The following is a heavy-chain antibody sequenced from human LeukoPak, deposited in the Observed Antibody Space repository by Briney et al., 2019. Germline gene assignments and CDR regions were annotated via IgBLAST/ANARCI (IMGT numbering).Heavy chain of an antibody. V-gene: IGHV5-51*01. CDR1: GYSFTSYW. D-gene: IGHD6-19*01. CDR3: ARGRGIAVAGTFTGFDP. J-gene: IGHJ5*02. CDR2: IYPGDSDT. Sequence: GASLKISCKGSGYSFTSYWIGWVRQMPGKGLEWMGIIYPGDSDTRYSPSFQGQVTISADKSISTAYLQWSSLKASDTAMYYCARGRGIAVAGTFTGFDPWGQGTLVTVSS.